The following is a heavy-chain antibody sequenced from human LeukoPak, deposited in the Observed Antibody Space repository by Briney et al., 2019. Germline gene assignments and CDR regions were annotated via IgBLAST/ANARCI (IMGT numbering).Heavy chain of an antibody. CDR1: GFTFSSYA. J-gene: IGHJ6*03. V-gene: IGHV3-30*04. Sequence: GGSLRLSCAASGFTFSSYAMHWVRQAPGKGLEWVAVISYDGSNKYYADSVKGRFTISRDNSKNTLYLQMNSLRAEDTAVYYCARDGFLQVRDRYYYYMEVGGKGTTVTVS. CDR2: ISYDGSNK. CDR3: ARDGFLQVRDRYYYYMEV. D-gene: IGHD3-9*01.